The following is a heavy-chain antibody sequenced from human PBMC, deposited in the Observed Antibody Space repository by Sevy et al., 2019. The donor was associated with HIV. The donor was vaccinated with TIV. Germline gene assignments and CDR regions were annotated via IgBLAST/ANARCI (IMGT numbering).Heavy chain of an antibody. CDR2: IKQDGSEK. V-gene: IGHV3-7*01. CDR1: GFTFSSYW. CDR3: ARGGSFGDAFDI. D-gene: IGHD3-16*01. Sequence: GESLKISCAASGFTFSSYWMSWVRQAPGKGLEGVANIKQDGSEKYYVDSVKGRFTISRDNAKNSLYLQMNSLRAEDTAVYYCARGGSFGDAFDIWGQGTMVTVSS. J-gene: IGHJ3*02.